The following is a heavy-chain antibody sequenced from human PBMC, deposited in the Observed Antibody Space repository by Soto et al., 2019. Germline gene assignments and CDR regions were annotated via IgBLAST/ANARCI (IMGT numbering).Heavy chain of an antibody. J-gene: IGHJ6*02. CDR1: GFSLSDYA. CDR2: ISSDSRTI. Sequence: GGSLRLSCVASGFSLSDYAVNWVRQAPGKGLEWVSFISSDSRTIYYADSVEGRFTVSRDNARNSASLQMDSLRDEDAAVYYCARIKLVEWFFINVDVYDMDVWGQGTPVTVSS. CDR3: ARIKLVEWFFINVDVYDMDV. D-gene: IGHD3-3*01. V-gene: IGHV3-48*02.